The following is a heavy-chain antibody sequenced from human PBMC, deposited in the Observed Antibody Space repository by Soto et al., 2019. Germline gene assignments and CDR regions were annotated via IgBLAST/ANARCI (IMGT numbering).Heavy chain of an antibody. D-gene: IGHD5-12*01. CDR3: ARDQFPHSGYDS. V-gene: IGHV4-59*01. CDR2: IYYSGST. CDR1: GGSISSYY. J-gene: IGHJ4*02. Sequence: SETLSLTCTVSGGSISSYYWSWIRQPPGKGLEWIGYIYYSGSTNYNPSLKSRVTISVDTSKNQFSLKLSSVTAADTAVYYCARDQFPHSGYDSWGQGTLVTVSS.